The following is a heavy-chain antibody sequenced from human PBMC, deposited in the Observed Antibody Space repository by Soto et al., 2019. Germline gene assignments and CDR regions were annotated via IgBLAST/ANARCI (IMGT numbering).Heavy chain of an antibody. CDR1: GFTFSSYA. D-gene: IGHD6-6*01. V-gene: IGHV3-23*01. CDR3: AKGSSSYTFDY. CDR2: ISGSDDST. J-gene: IGHJ4*02. Sequence: LKISCAASGFTFSSYAMSWVRQAPGKGLEWVSVISGSDDSTYYADSVKGRFTISRDNSKNTLYLQMNSLRAEDTAVYYCAKGSSSYTFDYWGQGTLVTVSS.